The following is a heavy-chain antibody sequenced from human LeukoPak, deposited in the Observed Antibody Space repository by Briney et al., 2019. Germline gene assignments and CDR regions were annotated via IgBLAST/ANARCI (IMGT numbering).Heavy chain of an antibody. J-gene: IGHJ6*03. CDR3: AKDGQQLVPYYYHYMDV. V-gene: IGHV3-33*06. Sequence: GGSLRLSCAASGFTFSSYGMHWVRQAPGKGLEWVAVIWYDGSNKYYADSVKGRFTISRDNSKNTLYLQMNSLRAEDTAVYYCAKDGQQLVPYYYHYMDVWGKGTTVTVSS. D-gene: IGHD6-13*01. CDR2: IWYDGSNK. CDR1: GFTFSSYG.